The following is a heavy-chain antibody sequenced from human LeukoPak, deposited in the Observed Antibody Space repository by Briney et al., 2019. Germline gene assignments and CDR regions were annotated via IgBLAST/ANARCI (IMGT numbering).Heavy chain of an antibody. J-gene: IGHJ6*02. CDR1: GYTFTCYY. V-gene: IGHV1-2*06. CDR3: ATGGYCSSTSCYTPYYYYYGMDV. Sequence: ASVKVSCKASGYTFTCYYMHWVRQAPGQGLEWMGRINPNSGGTNYAQKFQGRVTMTRDTSISTAYMELSRPRSDDTAVYYCATGGYCSSTSCYTPYYYYYGMDVWGQGTTVTVSS. CDR2: INPNSGGT. D-gene: IGHD2-2*02.